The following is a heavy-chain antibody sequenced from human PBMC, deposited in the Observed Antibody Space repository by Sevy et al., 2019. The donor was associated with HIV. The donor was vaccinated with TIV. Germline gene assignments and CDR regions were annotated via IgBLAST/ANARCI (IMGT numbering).Heavy chain of an antibody. J-gene: IGHJ4*02. D-gene: IGHD3-10*01. V-gene: IGHV3-30-3*01. CDR2: ISYDGSNK. CDR3: ARDRGSGKNVFFDY. Sequence: GGSLRLSCAASGFTFSSYAMHWVRQAPGKGLEWVAVISYDGSNKYYADSVKGRFTISGDNSKNTLYLQMNSLRTEDTAVYYCARDRGSGKNVFFDYWGQGTLVTVSS. CDR1: GFTFSSYA.